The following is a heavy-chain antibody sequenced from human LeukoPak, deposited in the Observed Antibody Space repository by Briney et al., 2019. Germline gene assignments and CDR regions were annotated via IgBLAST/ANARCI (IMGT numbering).Heavy chain of an antibody. CDR2: IYHSGST. CDR3: ARQPRTSKVSGGSRRGGNWFDP. V-gene: IGHV4-34*01. CDR1: GGSFSGYY. Sequence: SETLSLTCAVYGGSFSGYYWSWIRQPPGKGLEWIGEIYHSGSTNYNPSLKSRVTISVDKSKNQFSLKLSSVTAADTAVYYCARQPRTSKVSGGSRRGGNWFDPWGQGTLVTVSS. D-gene: IGHD1-26*01. J-gene: IGHJ5*02.